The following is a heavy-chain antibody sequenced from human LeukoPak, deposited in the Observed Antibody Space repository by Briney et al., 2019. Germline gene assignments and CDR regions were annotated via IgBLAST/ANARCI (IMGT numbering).Heavy chain of an antibody. CDR1: GFTFSSYA. CDR2: ISYDGSNK. Sequence: PGRSLRLSCAASGFTFSSYAMHWVRQAPGKGLEWVAVISYDGSNKYYADSAKGRFTISRDNSKNTLYLQMNSLRAEDTAVYYCARDLPHVWGQGTMVTVSS. CDR3: ARDLPHV. J-gene: IGHJ3*01. V-gene: IGHV3-30-3*01.